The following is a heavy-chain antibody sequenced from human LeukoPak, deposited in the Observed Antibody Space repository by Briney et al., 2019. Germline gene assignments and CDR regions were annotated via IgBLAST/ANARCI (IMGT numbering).Heavy chain of an antibody. D-gene: IGHD1-1*01. V-gene: IGHV4-38-2*02. CDR2: IYHSRST. Sequence: SETLSLTCTVSGYSISSGYYWGWIRQPPGKWLEWIRSIYHSRSTYYNPSLKGRVTISTDTSKNQFSLNMICLTAADTSEYYCASPDGYNWNDGGAFDIWGQGTMVTVSS. CDR3: ASPDGYNWNDGGAFDI. J-gene: IGHJ3*02. CDR1: GYSISSGYY.